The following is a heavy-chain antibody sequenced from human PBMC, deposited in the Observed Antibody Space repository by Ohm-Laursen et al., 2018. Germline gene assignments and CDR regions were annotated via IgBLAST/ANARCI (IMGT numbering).Heavy chain of an antibody. CDR2: ITSSGSTI. D-gene: IGHD2-21*02. CDR1: GFTFSDYY. CDR3: AKVFKRCGGDCPYYFDY. J-gene: IGHJ4*02. V-gene: IGHV3-11*01. Sequence: SLRLSCAASGFTFSDYYMTWIRQAPGKGLEWVSYITSSGSTIYYADSVKGRFTISRDNAKNSLYLQMNSLRPEDTAVYYCAKVFKRCGGDCPYYFDYWGQGTLVTVSS.